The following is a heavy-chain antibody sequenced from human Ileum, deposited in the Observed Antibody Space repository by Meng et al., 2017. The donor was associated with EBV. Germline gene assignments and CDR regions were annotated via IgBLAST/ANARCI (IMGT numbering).Heavy chain of an antibody. CDR1: GFTFSSYW. CDR3: SRDLAGSDDD. V-gene: IGHV3-74*01. D-gene: IGHD6-25*01. Sequence: EVQLVASGGALVQPGGSLRLSCAASGFTFSSYWMHWVRQAPGQGLVWVSRTNEDGRITNYADSVKGRFTISSDNTKNTLYLQMNSLRAEDTAVYFCSRDLAGSDDDWGQGTLVTVSS. CDR2: TNEDGRIT. J-gene: IGHJ4*02.